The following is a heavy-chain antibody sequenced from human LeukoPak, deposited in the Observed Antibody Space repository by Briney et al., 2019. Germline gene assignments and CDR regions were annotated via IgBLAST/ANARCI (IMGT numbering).Heavy chain of an antibody. CDR2: MNPNSGNT. Sequence: ASVKVSCKVSGSTFTSYDINWVRQATGQGLEWMGWMNPNSGNTGYAQKFQGRVTITRNTSISTAYMELSSLRSEDTAVYYCARVTLGIPKGNNLGYWGQGTLVTVSS. CDR3: ARVTLGIPKGNNLGY. J-gene: IGHJ4*02. CDR1: GSTFTSYD. V-gene: IGHV1-8*01. D-gene: IGHD7-27*01.